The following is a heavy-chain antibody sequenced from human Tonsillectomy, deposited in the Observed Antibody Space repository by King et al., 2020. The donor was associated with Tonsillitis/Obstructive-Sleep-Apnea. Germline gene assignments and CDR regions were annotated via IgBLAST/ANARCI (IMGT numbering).Heavy chain of an antibody. Sequence: VQLQQWGAGLLKPSETLSLTCAVYVGSFSGYYWSWIRQPPGKGLEWIGEINHGGSANYNPSLKSRVTISVDTSKNEFFLNLSSVTAADTAVYYCARGRYCSSTTCYTPTNNWFDPWGQGTLVTVSS. V-gene: IGHV4-34*01. CDR2: INHGGSA. CDR3: ARGRYCSSTTCYTPTNNWFDP. J-gene: IGHJ5*02. D-gene: IGHD2-2*02. CDR1: VGSFSGYY.